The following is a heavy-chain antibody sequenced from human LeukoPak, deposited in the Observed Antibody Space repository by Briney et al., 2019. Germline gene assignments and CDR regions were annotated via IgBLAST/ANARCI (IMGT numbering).Heavy chain of an antibody. D-gene: IGHD6-6*01. CDR3: ARIETLYSSSPGGY. V-gene: IGHV1-18*01. Sequence: ASVKVSCXASGYTFTSYGISWVRQAPGQGLEWMGWISAYNGNTNYAQKLQDRVTMTTDTSTSTAYMELRSLRSDDTAVYYCARIETLYSSSPGGYWGQGTLVTVSS. J-gene: IGHJ4*02. CDR2: ISAYNGNT. CDR1: GYTFTSYG.